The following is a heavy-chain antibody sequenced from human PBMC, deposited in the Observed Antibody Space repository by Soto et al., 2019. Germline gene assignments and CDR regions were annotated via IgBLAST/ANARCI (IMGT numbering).Heavy chain of an antibody. V-gene: IGHV3-23*01. D-gene: IGHD2-21*01. CDR2: ISGSGGST. Sequence: GGSLSLSCAASGFTFSGYAMSWIRQAPGKGLEWVSSISGSGGSTYYADPVKGRFTISRANSKNTLYLQMNSQRAEDTAVYYCAKYVDSDDAFDIWGQGTMVTVSS. CDR1: GFTFSGYA. J-gene: IGHJ3*02. CDR3: AKYVDSDDAFDI.